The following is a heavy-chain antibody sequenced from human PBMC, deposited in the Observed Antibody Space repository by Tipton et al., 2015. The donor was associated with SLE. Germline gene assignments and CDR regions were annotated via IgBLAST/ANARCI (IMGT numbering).Heavy chain of an antibody. D-gene: IGHD2-2*01. Sequence: TLSLTCTVSGVSMNSHYWSWIRQPPGKGLEWIGYIHYSGNTDYSPSLQSRVTISVDTSKNQFSLKLTSLTAADTAVYYCARGSTTYSYWGQGRLVTVSS. V-gene: IGHV4-59*11. CDR1: GVSMNSHY. CDR3: ARGSTTYSY. CDR2: IHYSGNT. J-gene: IGHJ4*02.